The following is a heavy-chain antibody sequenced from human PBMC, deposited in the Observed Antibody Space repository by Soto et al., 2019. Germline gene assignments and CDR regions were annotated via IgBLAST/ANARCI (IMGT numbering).Heavy chain of an antibody. D-gene: IGHD1-26*01. CDR2: IYTSGST. CDR3: AEWGKWFDP. V-gene: IGHV4-4*07. Sequence: AETLCRTGCGSGGSISSYYWSWIRQPAGKGLEWIGRIYTSGSTNYNPSLKSRVTMSVDTSKNQFSLKLSSVTAADTAVYYRAEWGKWFDPWGQGPQVSVSS. CDR1: GGSISSYY. J-gene: IGHJ5*02.